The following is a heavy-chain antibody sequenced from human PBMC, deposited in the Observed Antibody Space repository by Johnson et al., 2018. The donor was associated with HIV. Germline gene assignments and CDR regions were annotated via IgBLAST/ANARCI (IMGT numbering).Heavy chain of an antibody. J-gene: IGHJ3*02. V-gene: IGHV3-30*02. Sequence: QMQLVESVGGVVRPGGSLRLSCAASGFTFSSYGMHWVRQAPGKGLEWVAFIRYDGSNKYYADSVKGRFTISRDNSKNTLYLQMNSLRAEDTAVYYCAKDREPIVVVVAAIDAFDIWGQGTMVTVSS. CDR3: AKDREPIVVVVAAIDAFDI. D-gene: IGHD2-15*01. CDR1: GFTFSSYG. CDR2: IRYDGSNK.